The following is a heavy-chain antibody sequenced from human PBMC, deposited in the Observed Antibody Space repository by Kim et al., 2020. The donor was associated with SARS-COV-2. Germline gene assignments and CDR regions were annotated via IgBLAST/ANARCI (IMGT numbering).Heavy chain of an antibody. CDR2: DGSAK. D-gene: IGHD2-21*01. J-gene: IGHJ5*02. CDR3: VRGIPSA. Sequence: DGSAKCYVYPVKGRFTISRYNAKNSVFLQMNSLRAEDTAVYYCVRGIPSAWGQGTLVTVSS. V-gene: IGHV3-7*04.